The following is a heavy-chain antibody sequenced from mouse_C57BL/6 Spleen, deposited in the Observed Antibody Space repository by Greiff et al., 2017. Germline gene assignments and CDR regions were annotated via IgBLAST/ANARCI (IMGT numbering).Heavy chain of an antibody. V-gene: IGHV7-3*01. CDR2: IRNKANGYTT. D-gene: IGHD1-1*01. CDR3: ARYRDYYGSSCYAMDY. Sequence: EVKVEESGGGLVQPGGSLSLSCAASGFTFTDYYISWVRQPPGKALEWLGFIRNKANGYTTEYSASVKGRFTISRDNSISILYLQMNALRAEDSATYYCARYRDYYGSSCYAMDYWGQGTSVTVSS. CDR1: GFTFTDYY. J-gene: IGHJ4*01.